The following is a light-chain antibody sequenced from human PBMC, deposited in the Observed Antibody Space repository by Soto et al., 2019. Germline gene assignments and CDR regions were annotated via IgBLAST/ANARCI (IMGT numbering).Light chain of an antibody. V-gene: IGKV1-13*02. CDR2: DAS. CDR1: QGIKSA. CDR3: QQHDTLPLT. Sequence: AIQLTQSPSSLSASVGDRVTISCRASQGIKSALVWYQQKPGKSPKLLVYDASSLEGGVPSRFSGSGSGTDFTLTISSLQAEDLATYYCQQHDTLPLTFGGGTKVEIK. J-gene: IGKJ4*01.